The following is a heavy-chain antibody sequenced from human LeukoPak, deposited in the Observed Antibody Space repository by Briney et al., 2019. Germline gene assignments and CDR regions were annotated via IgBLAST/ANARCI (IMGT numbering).Heavy chain of an antibody. J-gene: IGHJ4*02. V-gene: IGHV6-1*01. CDR3: AGGIAAGGFDY. CDR1: GDSVSNKNAA. D-gene: IGHD6-13*01. Sequence: TSQTLSLTCAISGDSVSNKNAAWDCIRQSPLRGLEWLGRTYYRSKWYNEYAVSVKSRIAINPDAPKNQFSLQLNSVTPEDTAVYYCAGGIAAGGFDYWGQGTLVTVSS. CDR2: TYYRSKWYN.